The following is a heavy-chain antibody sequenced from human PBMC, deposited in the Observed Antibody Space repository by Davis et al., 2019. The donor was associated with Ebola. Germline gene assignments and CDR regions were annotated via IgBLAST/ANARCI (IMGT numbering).Heavy chain of an antibody. CDR1: GFTFSNFH. J-gene: IGHJ4*01. D-gene: IGHD5-12*01. Sequence: GESLKIPCASPGFTFSNFHIHWVRQPPGKGLVWVARIDPDGTGTNYADSLKGRFTISRDNAKNTLSLQMNSLRVEDTAVYYCVRDSGYYSHDYWGHGTLVTVSS. CDR2: IDPDGTGT. CDR3: VRDSGYYSHDY. V-gene: IGHV3-74*01.